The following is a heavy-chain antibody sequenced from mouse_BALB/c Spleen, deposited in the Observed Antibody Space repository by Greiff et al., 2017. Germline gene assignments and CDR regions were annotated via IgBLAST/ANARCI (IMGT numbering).Heavy chain of an antibody. CDR1: GYSFTSYW. CDR3: TRVSDGYYWYFDV. D-gene: IGHD2-3*01. J-gene: IGHJ1*01. Sequence: VQLQQSGTVLARPGASVKMSCKASGYSFTSYWMHWVKQRPGQGLEWIGAIYPGNSDTSYNQKFKGKAKLTAVTSASTAYMELSSLTNEDSAVYYCTRVSDGYYWYFDVWGAGTTVTVSS. V-gene: IGHV1-5*01. CDR2: IYPGNSDT.